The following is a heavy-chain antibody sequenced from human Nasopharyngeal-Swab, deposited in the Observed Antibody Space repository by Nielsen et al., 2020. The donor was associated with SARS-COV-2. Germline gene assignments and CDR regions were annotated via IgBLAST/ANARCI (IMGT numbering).Heavy chain of an antibody. V-gene: IGHV3-74*01. J-gene: IGHJ6*02. CDR2: IKSDGSST. Sequence: GGSLRLSCAASGFIFSSYWMHWVRQAPGKGLVWVSRIKSDGSSTSYADSVKGRFTISGDNAKNTLFLQMNSLRAEDTAVYYCARESIAAAGPGMDVWGQGTTVTVSS. CDR1: GFIFSSYW. CDR3: ARESIAAAGPGMDV. D-gene: IGHD6-13*01.